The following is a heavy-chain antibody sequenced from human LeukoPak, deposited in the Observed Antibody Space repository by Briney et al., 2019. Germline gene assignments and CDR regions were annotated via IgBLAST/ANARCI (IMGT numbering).Heavy chain of an antibody. CDR1: GGSFSGYY. CDR2: INHSGGT. CDR3: ARGLPYYFDY. J-gene: IGHJ4*02. Sequence: SETLSLTCAVYGGSFSGYYWSWIRQPPGKGLEWIGEINHSGGTNYNPSLKSRVTISVDTSKNQFSLKLSSVTAADTAVYYCARGLPYYFDYWGQGTLVTVSS. V-gene: IGHV4-34*01.